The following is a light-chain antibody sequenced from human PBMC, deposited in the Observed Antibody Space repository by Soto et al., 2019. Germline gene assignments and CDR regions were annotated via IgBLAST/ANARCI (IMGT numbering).Light chain of an antibody. CDR3: AAWDDSLNGWV. J-gene: IGLJ3*02. CDR1: SSNIGSNT. CDR2: SNN. Sequence: QSVLTQPPSASGTPGQRVIISCSGSSSNIGSNTVNWSQQLPGTAPKLLIYSNNQRPSGVPDRFSGSKSGTSASLAISGLQSEDEADYYCAAWDDSLNGWVFGGGTQLTVL. V-gene: IGLV1-44*01.